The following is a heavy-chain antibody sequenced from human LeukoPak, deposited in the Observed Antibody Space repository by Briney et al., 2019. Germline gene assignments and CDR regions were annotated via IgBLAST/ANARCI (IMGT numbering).Heavy chain of an antibody. J-gene: IGHJ3*02. D-gene: IGHD4-17*01. V-gene: IGHV3-23*01. CDR2: IRGGGTSE. CDR3: ARDPNGDYIGAFDM. Sequence: GGSLRLSWTVSGFTFSAYAMMWVRPAPGKGPEWVSAIRGGGTSEFYADSVKGRFRISRDNSKDTLFLQMNSMRVEDTAVYYCARDPNGDYIGAFDMWGPGTMVTVSS. CDR1: GFTFSAYA.